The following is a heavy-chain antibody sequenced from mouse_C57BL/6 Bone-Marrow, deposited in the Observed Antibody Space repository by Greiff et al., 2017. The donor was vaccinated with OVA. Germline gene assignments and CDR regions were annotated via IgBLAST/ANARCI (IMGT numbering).Heavy chain of an antibody. CDR1: GYTFTSYW. J-gene: IGHJ4*01. D-gene: IGHD1-1*01. CDR3: AAYYYGSRGAMDY. V-gene: IGHV1-64*01. Sequence: VQLQQPGAELVKPGASVKLSCKASGYTFTSYWMHWVKQRPGQGLEWIGMIHPNSGSTNYNEKFKSKATLTVDKSSSTAYMQLSSLTSEDSAVYYCAAYYYGSRGAMDYWGQGTSVTVSS. CDR2: IHPNSGST.